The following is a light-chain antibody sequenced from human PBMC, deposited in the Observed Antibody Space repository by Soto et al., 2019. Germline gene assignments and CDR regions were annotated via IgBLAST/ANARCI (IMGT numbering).Light chain of an antibody. CDR2: EVS. V-gene: IGLV2-8*01. CDR3: SSYAGSNNLV. J-gene: IGLJ2*01. Sequence: QSALTQPPSASGSPGQSVTISCTGTSSDVGGYNYVSWYQQHPGKAPKLMIYEVSKRPSGVPDRFSGSKSGNTASLTVSGLQAEDEPDYYYSSYAGSNNLVFGGGTKLTVL. CDR1: SSDVGGYNY.